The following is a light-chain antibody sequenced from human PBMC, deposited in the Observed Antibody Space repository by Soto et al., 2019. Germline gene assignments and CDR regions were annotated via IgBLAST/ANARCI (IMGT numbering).Light chain of an antibody. CDR2: DAS. CDR3: QQYTNTNNPWM. CDR1: QTISTW. Sequence: IQMTQSPSSLSASVVDRFTITFRASQTISTWMAWYQQKPGKAPKLLVYDASTLQSGVASRFSGSGSGTEFTLIISGLQPDDSATYYCQQYTNTNNPWMFGQGTKVDIK. J-gene: IGKJ1*01. V-gene: IGKV1-5*01.